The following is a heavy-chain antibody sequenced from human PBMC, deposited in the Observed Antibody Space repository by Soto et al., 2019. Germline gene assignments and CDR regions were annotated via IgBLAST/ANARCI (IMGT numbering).Heavy chain of an antibody. CDR1: VFTVSTKY. V-gene: IGHV3-66*01. CDR3: ARDPWAADY. J-gene: IGHJ4*02. Sequence: GVSLRLSCAASVFTVSTKYMSWVRQAPGKGPEWVSVIYSGGSTFYADSVRGRFTISRDNSKNTVNLQMNSLRAEDTAVYYCARDPWAADYWGQGTLVTVSS. D-gene: IGHD3-16*01. CDR2: IYSGGST.